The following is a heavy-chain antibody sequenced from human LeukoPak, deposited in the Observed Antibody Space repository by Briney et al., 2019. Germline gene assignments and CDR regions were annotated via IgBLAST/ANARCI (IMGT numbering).Heavy chain of an antibody. D-gene: IGHD3-22*01. Sequence: SQTLSPTCAISGDSVSSNSAAWNWIRQSPSRGLEWLGRTYYRSKWYNDYAVSVKSRITINPDTSKNQFSLQLNSVTPEDTAVYYCASSLLRYYYDSSGYIPVHYYYGMDVWGQGTTVTVSS. CDR1: GDSVSSNSAA. CDR2: TYYRSKWYN. CDR3: ASSLLRYYYDSSGYIPVHYYYGMDV. J-gene: IGHJ6*02. V-gene: IGHV6-1*01.